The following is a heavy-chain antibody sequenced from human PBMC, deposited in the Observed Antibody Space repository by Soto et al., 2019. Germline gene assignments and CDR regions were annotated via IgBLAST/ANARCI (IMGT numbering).Heavy chain of an antibody. V-gene: IGHV1-18*01. CDR1: GYTFTSYG. CDR3: ARGMDYGDYRKAFDY. J-gene: IGHJ4*02. CDR2: ISAYNGNT. D-gene: IGHD4-17*01. Sequence: ASVKVSCKASGYTFTSYGISWVRQAPGQGLEWMGWISAYNGNTNYAQRLQGRVTMTTDTSTSTAYMELRSLRSDDTAVYYCARGMDYGDYRKAFDYWGQGTLVTVSS.